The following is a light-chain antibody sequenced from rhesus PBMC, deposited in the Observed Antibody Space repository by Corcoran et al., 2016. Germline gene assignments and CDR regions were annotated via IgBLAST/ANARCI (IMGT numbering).Light chain of an antibody. Sequence: DIQMTQSPSSLSASVGDRVTITCRASQGISSYLAWYQQKPGKAPKLLIYAASTLQSGVPSRFSGSGSGTDFTLTSSSLQPEDFATYYCQHGYGTPFTFGPGTKLDIK. CDR3: QHGYGTPFT. CDR2: AAS. CDR1: QGISSY. J-gene: IGKJ3*01. V-gene: IGKV1-25*01.